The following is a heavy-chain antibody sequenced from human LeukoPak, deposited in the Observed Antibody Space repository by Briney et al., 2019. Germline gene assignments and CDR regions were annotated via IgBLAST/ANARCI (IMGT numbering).Heavy chain of an antibody. CDR1: RFTFSSYG. D-gene: IGHD5-24*01. V-gene: IGHV3-30*18. Sequence: GGSLRLSCAASRFTFSSYGMHWVRQAPGKGLEWVAVISYDGSNKYYADSVKGRFTVSRDNSKNTLYLHMNSLRAEDTAVYYCAKEGRDGFNYDYWGQGTLVTVSS. CDR2: ISYDGSNK. CDR3: AKEGRDGFNYDY. J-gene: IGHJ4*02.